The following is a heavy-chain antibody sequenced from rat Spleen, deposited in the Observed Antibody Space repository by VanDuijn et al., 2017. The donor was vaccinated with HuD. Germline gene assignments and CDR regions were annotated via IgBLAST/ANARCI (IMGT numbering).Heavy chain of an antibody. D-gene: IGHD1-10*01. Sequence: EVQLVESGGGLVQPGRSLKLSCAASGFTFSRSGMAWVRQSPTKVLEWVASISTGGGNTYYRDAVKGRCTSSRDNAKSTFCLQMDSLRSEDTASYYCPRHGLYNNYGWFAYWGQGTLVTVSS. CDR1: GFTFSRSG. CDR3: PRHGLYNNYGWFAY. CDR2: ISTGGGNT. V-gene: IGHV5S13*01. J-gene: IGHJ3*01.